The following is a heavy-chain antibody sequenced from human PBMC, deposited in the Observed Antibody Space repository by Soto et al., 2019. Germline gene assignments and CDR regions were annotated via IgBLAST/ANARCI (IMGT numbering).Heavy chain of an antibody. Sequence: GGSLRLSCAASGFTFSSYGMHWVRQAPGKGLEWVAVISYDGSNKYYADSVKGRFTISRDNSKNTLYLQMNSLRAEDTAVYYCVKDIYGGNSFYAFDIWGQGTMVTVSS. CDR2: ISYDGSNK. CDR1: GFTFSSYG. D-gene: IGHD4-17*01. CDR3: VKDIYGGNSFYAFDI. V-gene: IGHV3-30*18. J-gene: IGHJ3*02.